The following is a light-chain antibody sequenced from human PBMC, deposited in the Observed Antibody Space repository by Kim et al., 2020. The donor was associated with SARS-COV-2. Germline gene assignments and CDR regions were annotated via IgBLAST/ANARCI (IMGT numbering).Light chain of an antibody. V-gene: IGLV7-46*01. CDR1: TCAVTSDHL. CDR3: LLSYSDSRV. CDR2: DTG. J-gene: IGLJ2*01. Sequence: PGGTVTLTCDTSTCAVTSDHLPYWFQQKPGQAPRTLIYDTGNRHSWTPARFSGSLLGGKAALTLSAAQAEDEADYYCLLSYSDSRVFGGGTQLTVL.